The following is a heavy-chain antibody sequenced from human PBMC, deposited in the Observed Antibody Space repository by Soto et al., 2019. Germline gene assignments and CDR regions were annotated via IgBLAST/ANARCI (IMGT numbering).Heavy chain of an antibody. CDR2: INTDNGDA. V-gene: IGHV1-3*04. D-gene: IGHD2-15*01. J-gene: IGHJ4*02. CDR1: GSTFTXYS. CDR3: ARDQGYVVY. Sequence: SXKXSCKASGSTFTXYSIHWVRQAPGQGLEWIGWINTDNGDAKYSQKFQGRVTVTRDTSATKAYMEVSSLRSEDTAVYYCARDQGYVVYWGLGNLVTVSS.